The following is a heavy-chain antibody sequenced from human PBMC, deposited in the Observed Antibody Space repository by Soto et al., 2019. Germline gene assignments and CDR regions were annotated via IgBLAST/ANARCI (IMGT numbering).Heavy chain of an antibody. CDR1: GASILDAIYY. CDR3: SSRVPWELPDFFQD. V-gene: IGHV4-39*01. Sequence: LSLTCTVSGASILDAIYYLRWIRQSPGKGLEWIGSIDYSGSAQYTPSLKSGVSRFVDTSTNQLSLKVSSVTAAATAIYSCSSRVPWELPDFFQDWGKGTMVTVSS. D-gene: IGHD1-26*01. J-gene: IGHJ1*01. CDR2: IDYSGSA.